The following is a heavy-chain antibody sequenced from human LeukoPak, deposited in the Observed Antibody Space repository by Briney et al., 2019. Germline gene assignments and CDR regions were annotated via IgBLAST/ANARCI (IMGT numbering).Heavy chain of an antibody. J-gene: IGHJ3*02. CDR1: GGSISSYY. CDR3: ARFSGSDDAFDI. Sequence: PSETLSLTCTVSGGSISSYYWSWIRQPPGKGLELIGYIYYTGSTNYNPSLKSRVTMSVDTSKNQFSLKLSPVTAADTAVYYCARFSGSDDAFDIWGQGTMVTVSS. D-gene: IGHD1-26*01. CDR2: IYYTGST. V-gene: IGHV4-59*08.